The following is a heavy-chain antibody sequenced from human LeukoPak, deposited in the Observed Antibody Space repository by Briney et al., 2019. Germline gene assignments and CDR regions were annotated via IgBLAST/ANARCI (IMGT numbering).Heavy chain of an antibody. V-gene: IGHV1-46*01. Sequence: ASVTVSCKASGYTFTSYYMHWVRQAPGQGLEWMGIINPSGGSTSYAQKFQGRVTMTRDTSTSTVYMELSSLRSEDTAVYYCARAYCGGDCYSVYYYYYGMDVWGKGTTVTVSS. CDR3: ARAYCGGDCYSVYYYYYGMDV. D-gene: IGHD2-21*02. CDR1: GYTFTSYY. J-gene: IGHJ6*04. CDR2: INPSGGST.